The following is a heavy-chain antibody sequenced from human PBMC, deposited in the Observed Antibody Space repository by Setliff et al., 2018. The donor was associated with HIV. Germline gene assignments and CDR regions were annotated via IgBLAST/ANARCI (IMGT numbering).Heavy chain of an antibody. CDR3: AKRAVQDGTVTSSNWFES. CDR2: IYGSGST. D-gene: IGHD2-2*01. V-gene: IGHV4-4*09. CDR1: GDSIGTYS. J-gene: IGHJ5*01. Sequence: PSETLSLTCAVSGDSIGTYSWHWLRQPPGKGLEWIGYIYGSGSTGYNPSLTSRVTMSTDTPNNRFALKLTPVTAADTAVYYCAKRAVQDGTVTSSNWFESWGQGTLVTVS.